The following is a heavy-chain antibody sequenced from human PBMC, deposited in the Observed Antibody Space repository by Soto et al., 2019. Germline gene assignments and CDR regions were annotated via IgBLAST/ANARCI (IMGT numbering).Heavy chain of an antibody. Sequence: GGSLRLSCAASGFMFSTSWMSWVRQAPGKGLEWVANINQDGSEKKYVDSVKGRFTVSRDNAKKSLFLQMDSLRAEDSAIYYCARDMARGVVTPFDSWGQGTLVTVSS. V-gene: IGHV3-7*01. J-gene: IGHJ4*02. CDR3: ARDMARGVVTPFDS. CDR1: GFMFSTSW. D-gene: IGHD3-10*01. CDR2: INQDGSEK.